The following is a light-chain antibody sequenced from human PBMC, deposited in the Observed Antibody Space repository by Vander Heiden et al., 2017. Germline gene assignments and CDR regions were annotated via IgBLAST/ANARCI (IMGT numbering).Light chain of an antibody. CDR1: RSISSW. Sequence: DIQMTQSPSTLSASVGDRVTITCRASRSISSWLALSQQKPGKAPKLLIYKASSLESGVPSSFSGSGSGTEFTLTISSLQPDDFATYYCQQYNSYLWTFGQGTKVEIK. J-gene: IGKJ1*01. V-gene: IGKV1-5*03. CDR3: QQYNSYLWT. CDR2: KAS.